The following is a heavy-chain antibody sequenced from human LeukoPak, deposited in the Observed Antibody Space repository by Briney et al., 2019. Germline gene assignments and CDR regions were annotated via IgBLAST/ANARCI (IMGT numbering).Heavy chain of an antibody. J-gene: IGHJ4*02. CDR2: ISGSGGST. V-gene: IGHV3-23*01. CDR3: ARRYYCDSSGYYLDY. Sequence: GGSLRLSCAASGFTFSSYGLSWVRQAPGKGLEWVSGISGSGGSTYYADSVKGRFTISRDNSKNTLYLQMNSLRAEDTAVYYCARRYYCDSSGYYLDYWGQGTLVTVSS. CDR1: GFTFSSYG. D-gene: IGHD3-22*01.